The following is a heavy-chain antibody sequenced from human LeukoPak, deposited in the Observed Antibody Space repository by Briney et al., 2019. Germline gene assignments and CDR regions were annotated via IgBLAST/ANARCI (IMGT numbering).Heavy chain of an antibody. V-gene: IGHV1-2*02. D-gene: IGHD3-3*01. CDR2: INTQTGRT. J-gene: IGHJ5*02. Sequence: ASVRLSCKSSGHGFTVYYIHWVRLAPGHGIEWMAWINTQTGRTSSARKFQARVTLTRDPSITTVYMDMAWLTSGDTAIYFCARADFIDAGPYLIGPWGQGTLVTVSS. CDR1: GHGFTVYY. CDR3: ARADFIDAGPYLIGP.